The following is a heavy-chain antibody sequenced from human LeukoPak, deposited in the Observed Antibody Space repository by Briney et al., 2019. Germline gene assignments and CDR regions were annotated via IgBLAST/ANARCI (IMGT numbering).Heavy chain of an antibody. CDR1: GGSISSGDYY. J-gene: IGHJ5*02. V-gene: IGHV4-30-4*01. CDR3: ARERNKRQFDP. Sequence: PSETLSLTCTVSGGSISSGDYYWSWIRQPPGKGLEWIGYICYSGSTYYNPSLKSRVTISVDTSKNQFSLKLSSVTAADTAVYYCARERNKRQFDPWGQGTLVTVSS. CDR2: ICYSGST.